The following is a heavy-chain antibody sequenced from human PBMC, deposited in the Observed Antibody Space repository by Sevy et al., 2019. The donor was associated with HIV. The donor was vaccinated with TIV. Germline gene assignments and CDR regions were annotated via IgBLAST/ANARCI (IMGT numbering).Heavy chain of an antibody. CDR1: GFIFSDFS. D-gene: IGHD3-9*01. V-gene: IGHV3-21*01. CDR3: ASGTFLGLVTFQV. J-gene: IGHJ1*01. Sequence: GGSLRLSCAASGFIFSDFSMSWVRRAPGKGLEWVSTITTTSSYTYYADSVKGRFTTSRDNAKNSLYLQMSSLTAEDTGVYYCASGTFLGLVTFQVSGQGTLVTVS. CDR2: ITTTSSYT.